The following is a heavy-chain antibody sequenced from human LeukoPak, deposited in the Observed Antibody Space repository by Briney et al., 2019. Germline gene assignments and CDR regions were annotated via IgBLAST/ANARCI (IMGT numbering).Heavy chain of an antibody. CDR2: ISGYNGVT. CDR1: GYTFAQYY. CDR3: ARTHDFWSAGKGDYFDP. V-gene: IGHV1-18*01. Sequence: GASVKVSCKASGYTFAQYYISWVRQAPGQGLEWMGWISGYNGVTNYAQKFQDRITMTVDKSTTTVYMEVKSLRSDDTAVYYCARTHDFWSAGKGDYFDPWGQGTLVTVSS. J-gene: IGHJ4*02. D-gene: IGHD3-3*01.